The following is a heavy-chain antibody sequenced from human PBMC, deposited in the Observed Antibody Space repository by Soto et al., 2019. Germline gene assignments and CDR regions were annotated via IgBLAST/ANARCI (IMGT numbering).Heavy chain of an antibody. J-gene: IGHJ3*02. D-gene: IGHD1-26*01. CDR1: GGSIKNYH. Sequence: PSETLSLTCTVSGGSIKNYHCIFIRHSSGKALEWIVRIYTRGSTKYNPSLKSRVTMSVDTSKNQFSLKLNSVSAADTAVYFCARDLLIVGAPDAFDIWGQGTMVTVSS. CDR2: IYTRGST. CDR3: ARDLLIVGAPDAFDI. V-gene: IGHV4-4*07.